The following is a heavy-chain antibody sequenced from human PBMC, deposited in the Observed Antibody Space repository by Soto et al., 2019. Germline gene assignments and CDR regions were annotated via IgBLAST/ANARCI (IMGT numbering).Heavy chain of an antibody. V-gene: IGHV3-33*01. D-gene: IGHD6-19*01. CDR2: IWYDGNTK. CDR3: ARPLVAPVAGPYYYGMDV. J-gene: IGHJ6*02. CDR1: GFTFNTYG. Sequence: GGSLRLSCAASGFTFNTYGFNWVRQAPGKGLEWVAVIWYDGNTKYYADSVKGRFTISRDNLRNTLYLQMNSLTAEDTAVYYCARPLVAPVAGPYYYGMDVWGQGTTVTVSS.